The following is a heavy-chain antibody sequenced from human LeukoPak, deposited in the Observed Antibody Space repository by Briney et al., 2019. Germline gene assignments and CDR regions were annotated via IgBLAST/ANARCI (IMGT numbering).Heavy chain of an antibody. CDR1: GFTFSSYA. CDR2: ISYDGSNT. CDR3: ARELSIAKDFDY. V-gene: IGHV3-30-3*01. D-gene: IGHD6-6*01. J-gene: IGHJ4*02. Sequence: GGSLRLSCAASGFTFSSYAMHWARQTPGKGLEWVAVISYDGSNTYYADSVKGRFSISRDNSKNTLYLQMNSLRAEDTAVYYCARELSIAKDFDYWGQGTLVTVSS.